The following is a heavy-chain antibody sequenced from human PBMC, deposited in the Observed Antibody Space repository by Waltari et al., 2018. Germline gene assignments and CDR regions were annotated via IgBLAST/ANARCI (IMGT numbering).Heavy chain of an antibody. V-gene: IGHV3-53*01. D-gene: IGHD3-16*01. CDR3: ARDVTGYYYFDL. CDR2: ISRDGT. J-gene: IGHJ2*01. CDR1: GSTCRATP. Sequence: EVPLVGSGGGLCQPGGALRLSCAAPGSTCRATPTNLVRQAPGKGLEWVSVISRDGTHYADSVKGRFTISRDNSKNTVYLQMNTLRAEDTALYYCARDVTGYYYFDLWGRGTLVTVSS.